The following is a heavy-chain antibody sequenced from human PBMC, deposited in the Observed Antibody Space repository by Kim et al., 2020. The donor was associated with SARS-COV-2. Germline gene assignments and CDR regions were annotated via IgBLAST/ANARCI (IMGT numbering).Heavy chain of an antibody. CDR2: ISGSDDTT. Sequence: GGSLRLSRAASGFTFSAYAMSWVRQAPGKGLEWVSSISGSDDTTYYADSVKGRFIISRDNSNNALHLQMNSLRAEDTAFYYCARYFGSSGSEFHHWGQGTLVTVSS. CDR3: ARYFGSSGSEFHH. J-gene: IGHJ1*01. D-gene: IGHD3-22*01. CDR1: GFTFSAYA. V-gene: IGHV3-23*01.